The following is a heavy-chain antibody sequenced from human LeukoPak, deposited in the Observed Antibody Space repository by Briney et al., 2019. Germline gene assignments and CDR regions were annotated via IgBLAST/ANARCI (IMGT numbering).Heavy chain of an antibody. D-gene: IGHD3-10*01. J-gene: IGHJ4*02. V-gene: IGHV4-59*03. Sequence: SETLSLTCSVSGGSINDYYWNWLRQPPGKGLEWIGFIYYRGTTNINHSLKSRLTTSIDTSKKQFSLNLSSVTAADTAVYYCAGVFSGRRPFELWGQGTLVTVSS. CDR1: GGSINDYY. CDR3: AGVFSGRRPFEL. CDR2: IYYRGTT.